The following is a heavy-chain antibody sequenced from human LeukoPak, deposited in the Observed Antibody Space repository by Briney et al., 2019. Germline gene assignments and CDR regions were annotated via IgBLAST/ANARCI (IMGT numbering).Heavy chain of an antibody. V-gene: IGHV3-23*01. J-gene: IGHJ4*02. CDR2: ISGSGGST. CDR3: AREKYYYDSSGYYPRFDY. D-gene: IGHD3-22*01. Sequence: GGSLRLSCAASGFTFSSYGMSWVRQAPGKGLEWVSAISGSGGSTYYADSVKGRFTISRDNSKNTLYLQMNSLRAEDTAVYYCAREKYYYDSSGYYPRFDYWGQGTLVTVSS. CDR1: GFTFSSYG.